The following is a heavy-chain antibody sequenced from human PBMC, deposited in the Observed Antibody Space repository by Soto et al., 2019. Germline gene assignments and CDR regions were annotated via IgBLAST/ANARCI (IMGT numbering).Heavy chain of an antibody. V-gene: IGHV1-18*01. CDR1: GYTFTSYG. J-gene: IGHJ5*02. Sequence: ASVKVSCKASGYTFTSYGISWVRQAPGQGLEWMGWISAYNGNTNYAQKLQGRVTMTTDTSTSTAYMELRSLRSDDTAVYYCARALYCSSTSCYLDWFDPWGQGTLVTSPQ. D-gene: IGHD2-2*01. CDR2: ISAYNGNT. CDR3: ARALYCSSTSCYLDWFDP.